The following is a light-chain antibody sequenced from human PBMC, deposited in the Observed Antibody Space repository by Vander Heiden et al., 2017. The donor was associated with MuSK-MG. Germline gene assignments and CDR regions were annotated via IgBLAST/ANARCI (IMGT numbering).Light chain of an antibody. CDR2: AAF. V-gene: IGKV1-27*01. CDR1: QGISNF. CDR3: QKYNSALT. J-gene: IGKJ3*01. Sequence: DIQMTPSPSSLSASVGDRVTITCRASQGISNFLAWYQQKPGKVPKLLIYAAFTLQSGVPSRFSGSGSGTDFTLTISSLQPEDVATYYCQKYNSALTFGPGTKVDIK.